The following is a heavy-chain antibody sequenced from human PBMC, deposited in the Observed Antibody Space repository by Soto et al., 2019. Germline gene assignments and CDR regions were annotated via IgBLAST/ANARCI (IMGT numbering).Heavy chain of an antibody. V-gene: IGHV3-33*01. Sequence: PGGSLRLSCAASGFTFSSYGMHWVRQAPGKGLEWVAVIWYDGSNKYYADSVKGRFTISRDNSKNTLYLQMTSLRAEDTAVYYCASEMVRGPSPLGYGMDVWGQGTTVTVSS. CDR3: ASEMVRGPSPLGYGMDV. J-gene: IGHJ6*02. CDR2: IWYDGSNK. CDR1: GFTFSSYG. D-gene: IGHD3-10*01.